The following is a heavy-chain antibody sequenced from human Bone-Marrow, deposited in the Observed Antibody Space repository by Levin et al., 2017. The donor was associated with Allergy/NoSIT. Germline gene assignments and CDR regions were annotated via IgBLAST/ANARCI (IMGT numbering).Heavy chain of an antibody. CDR3: AREDGSTFDY. J-gene: IGHJ4*02. CDR2: IYNSGST. D-gene: IGHD2-2*03. Sequence: SETLSLTCTVSGGSISSGGHHWSWIRQHPGKGLEWIGYIYNSGSTYYNPSLKSRVMISVDTSKNQFSLKVSSVTAADTAVSYCAREDGSTFDYWGQGTLVTVSS. V-gene: IGHV4-31*03. CDR1: GGSISSGGHH.